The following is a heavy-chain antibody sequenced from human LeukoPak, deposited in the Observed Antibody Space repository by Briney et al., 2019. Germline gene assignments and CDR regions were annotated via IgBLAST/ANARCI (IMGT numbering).Heavy chain of an antibody. D-gene: IGHD3-22*01. Sequence: PSETLSLTCTVSGGSISSYYWSWIRQSPGKGLEWIGYIYYSGSTNYNPSLKSRVTISVDTSKNQFSLKLSSVTAADTAVYYCARLYYDSSGYIFDYWGQGTLVTVSS. CDR3: ARLYYDSSGYIFDY. J-gene: IGHJ4*02. CDR2: IYYSGST. CDR1: GGSISSYY. V-gene: IGHV4-59*08.